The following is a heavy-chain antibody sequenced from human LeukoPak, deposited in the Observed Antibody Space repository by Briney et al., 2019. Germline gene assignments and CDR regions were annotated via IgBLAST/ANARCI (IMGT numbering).Heavy chain of an antibody. CDR2: ISSSSSYI. CDR1: GFTFSSYS. Sequence: PGVSLRLSCAASGFTFSSYSMNWVRQAPGKGLEWVSSISSSSSYIFHADSVKGRFTISRDNARNSLYLQMNSLRVEDTAVYYCAKDTYSYDSYGFQHWGQGTLVTVSS. D-gene: IGHD3-22*01. CDR3: AKDTYSYDSYGFQH. V-gene: IGHV3-21*01. J-gene: IGHJ1*01.